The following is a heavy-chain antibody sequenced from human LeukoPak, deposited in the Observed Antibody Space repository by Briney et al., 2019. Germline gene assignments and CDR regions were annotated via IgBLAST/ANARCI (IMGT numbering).Heavy chain of an antibody. CDR3: AKAYYDFLTGYPL. Sequence: GGSLRLSCAASGFNFKNYWMHWVRQAPGKGLEWVSRIINDGSSTTYAASAKGRFTISRDNSKNTLDLHMNSLRAEDTAVYYCAKAYYDFLTGYPLWGQGTLVTVSS. V-gene: IGHV3-74*01. D-gene: IGHD3-9*01. CDR1: GFNFKNYW. J-gene: IGHJ4*02. CDR2: IINDGSST.